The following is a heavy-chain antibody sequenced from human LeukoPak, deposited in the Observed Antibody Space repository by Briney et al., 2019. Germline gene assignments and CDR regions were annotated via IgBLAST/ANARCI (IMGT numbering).Heavy chain of an antibody. CDR3: ARSLYASSNNWFDP. D-gene: IGHD6-19*01. Sequence: SETLSLTCAVYGGSFSGYYWSWIRQPPGKGLEWIGEINHSGSTNYNQSLKSRVTISVDTSKNQFSLKLSSVTAADTAVYYCARSLYASSNNWFDPWGQGTLVTVSS. J-gene: IGHJ5*02. CDR1: GGSFSGYY. CDR2: INHSGST. V-gene: IGHV4-34*01.